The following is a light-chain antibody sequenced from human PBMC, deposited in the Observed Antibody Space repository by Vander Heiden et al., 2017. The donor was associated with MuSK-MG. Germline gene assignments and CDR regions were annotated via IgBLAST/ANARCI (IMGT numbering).Light chain of an antibody. V-gene: IGLV1-40*01. CDR3: QSYDSSLSGYV. CDR1: RSNLGAGYH. Sequence: QSVLTLPPSVSGAPGPRVTIPCPGSRSNLGAGYHVHWYQQRPGTAPKLLIYGNSNRPSGVPDRFSGSKSGTSASLAITGLQAEDEADYYCQSYDSSLSGYVFGTGTKVTVL. J-gene: IGLJ1*01. CDR2: GNS.